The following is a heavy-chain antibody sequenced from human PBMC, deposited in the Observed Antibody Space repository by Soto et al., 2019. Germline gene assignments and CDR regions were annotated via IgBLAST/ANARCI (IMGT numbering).Heavy chain of an antibody. CDR2: VSHDGRNT. D-gene: IGHD6-19*01. Sequence: VQLVESGGGVVQPGRSLRLSCAASGFTFSDYAMHWVRQAPGKGLEWVAVVSHDGRNTHYADSVKGRFTISRDSSKKTVALEVPSLRAEDTAVYYCAKGGRQWLVTSDFNYWGQGALVTVSS. CDR3: AKGGRQWLVTSDFNY. CDR1: GFTFSDYA. V-gene: IGHV3-30*18. J-gene: IGHJ4*02.